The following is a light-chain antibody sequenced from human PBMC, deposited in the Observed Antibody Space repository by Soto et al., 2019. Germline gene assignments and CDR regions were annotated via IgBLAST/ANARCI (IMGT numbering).Light chain of an antibody. CDR2: DAS. CDR3: QQRSNWPLT. CDR1: QSVSGY. J-gene: IGKJ4*01. Sequence: EIVLTQSPATLSLSPGERATLSCRASQSVSGYLAWYQQQPGQAPRLLIYDASNRATDIPARFSGSGSGTDFTLIISSLEPEDFAVYYCQQRSNWPLTFGGGTKVEIK. V-gene: IGKV3-11*01.